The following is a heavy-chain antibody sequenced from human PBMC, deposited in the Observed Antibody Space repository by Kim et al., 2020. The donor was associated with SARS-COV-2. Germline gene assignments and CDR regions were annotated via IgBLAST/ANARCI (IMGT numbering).Heavy chain of an antibody. J-gene: IGHJ4*02. CDR1: GGSISSSSCY. CDR2: IYDSRST. V-gene: IGHV4-39*07. Sequence: SETLSLTCTVSGGSISSSSCYWSWIRQPPGKGLKWIGSIYDSRSTYYNPSLKSRVTISVDTSKNQFSLKLSSVTAADTAVYYCARTAGYSYGYYFDSWGQGTLVTVSS. CDR3: ARTAGYSYGYYFDS. D-gene: IGHD5-18*01.